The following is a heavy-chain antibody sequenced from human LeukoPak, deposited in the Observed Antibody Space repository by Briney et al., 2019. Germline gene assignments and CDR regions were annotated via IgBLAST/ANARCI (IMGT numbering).Heavy chain of an antibody. V-gene: IGHV1-24*01. D-gene: IGHD6-13*01. CDR1: GYTLTELS. CDR3: AQKSSSWTNFDY. Sequence: ASVKVSCKVSGYTLTELSMHWVRQAPGKGLEWTGGFDPEDGETIYAQKFQGRVTMTEDTSTDTAYMELSSLRSEDTAVYYCAQKSSSWTNFDYWGQGTLVTVSS. J-gene: IGHJ4*02. CDR2: FDPEDGET.